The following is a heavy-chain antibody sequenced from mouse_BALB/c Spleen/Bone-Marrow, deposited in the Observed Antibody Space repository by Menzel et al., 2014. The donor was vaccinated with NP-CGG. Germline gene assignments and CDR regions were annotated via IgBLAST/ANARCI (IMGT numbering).Heavy chain of an antibody. CDR2: ISSSGSYT. V-gene: IGHV5-9-3*01. CDR3: SRLRMITTYFDV. CDR1: GFTFSTYA. J-gene: IGHJ1*01. D-gene: IGHD2-4*01. Sequence: EVNVVGSGGGLAKPGGSLQLSCAASGFTFSTYAMSWVRQTPEKRLEWVATISSSGSYTYYPDSVKGRFTISRDNAKNTLYLQMSSLRSEDTAMFYCSRLRMITTYFDVWGAGTTVTVSS.